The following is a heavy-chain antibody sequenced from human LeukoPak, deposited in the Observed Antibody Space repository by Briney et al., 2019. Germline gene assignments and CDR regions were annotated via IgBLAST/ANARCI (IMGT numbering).Heavy chain of an antibody. Sequence: SQTLSLTCAISGDSVSSNSAAWDWIRQSPSRGLEWLGRTYYRSNWYNDYAVSVKSRITINPDTSKNQFSLQLNSVTPEDTAVYYCARGEWEALAFDYWGQGTLVTVSS. CDR1: GDSVSSNSAA. CDR2: TYYRSNWYN. J-gene: IGHJ4*02. D-gene: IGHD1-26*01. CDR3: ARGEWEALAFDY. V-gene: IGHV6-1*01.